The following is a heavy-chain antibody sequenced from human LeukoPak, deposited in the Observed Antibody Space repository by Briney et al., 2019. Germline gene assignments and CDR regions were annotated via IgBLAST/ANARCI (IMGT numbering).Heavy chain of an antibody. Sequence: PSETLSLTCAVSGYSISSGYYWGWIRQPPGKGLEWIGYIYYSGSTNYNPSLKSRVTISVDTSKNQFSLKLSSVTAADTAVYYCARGQLVHYYYYYMDVWGKGTTVTVSS. D-gene: IGHD5-24*01. CDR3: ARGQLVHYYYYYMDV. CDR2: IYYSGST. CDR1: GYSISSGYY. J-gene: IGHJ6*03. V-gene: IGHV4-61*01.